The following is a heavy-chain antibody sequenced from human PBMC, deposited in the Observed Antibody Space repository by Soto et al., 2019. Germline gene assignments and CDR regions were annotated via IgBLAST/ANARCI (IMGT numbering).Heavy chain of an antibody. Sequence: VKVSCKASGYTFTSYGISWVRQAPGQGLEWMGWISAYNGNTNYAQKLQGRVTMTTDTSTSTAYMELRSLRSDDTAVYYCARDPLPALPYSSRGAFDIWGQGTMVTVSS. J-gene: IGHJ3*02. CDR2: ISAYNGNT. CDR3: ARDPLPALPYSSRGAFDI. V-gene: IGHV1-18*04. CDR1: GYTFTSYG. D-gene: IGHD3-22*01.